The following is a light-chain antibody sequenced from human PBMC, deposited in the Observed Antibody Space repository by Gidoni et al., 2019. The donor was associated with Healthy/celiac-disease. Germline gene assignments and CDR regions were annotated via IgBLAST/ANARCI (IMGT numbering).Light chain of an antibody. CDR2: DVS. V-gene: IGLV2-14*03. Sequence: QSALTQPASVSGSPGQSITISCTGTSSDVGGYHYVSWYQQHPGKAPTLMIYDVSNRPSGVSNRFSGSKSGNTASLTIYGLQAEDEADYYCRSYTSSSIRVFGGGTKLTVL. CDR3: RSYTSSSIRV. CDR1: SSDVGGYHY. J-gene: IGLJ3*02.